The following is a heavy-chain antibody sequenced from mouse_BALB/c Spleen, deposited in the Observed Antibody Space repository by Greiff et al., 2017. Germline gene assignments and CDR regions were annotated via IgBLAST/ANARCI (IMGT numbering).Heavy chain of an antibody. J-gene: IGHJ4*01. Sequence: EVQLVESGGGLVKPGGSLKLSCAASGFTFSSYAMSWVRQTPEKRLEWVATISSGGSYTYYPDSVKGRFTISRDNAKNTLYLQMSSLRSEDTAMYDCARRGLRRESAMDYWGQGTAVTVSS. CDR1: GFTFSSYA. CDR2: ISSGGSYT. CDR3: ARRGLRRESAMDY. V-gene: IGHV5-9-3*01. D-gene: IGHD2-2*01.